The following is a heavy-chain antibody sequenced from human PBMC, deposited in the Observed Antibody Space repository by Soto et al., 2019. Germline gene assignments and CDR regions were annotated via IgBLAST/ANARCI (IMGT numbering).Heavy chain of an antibody. CDR3: VRGNNWDSSGYYFDY. Sequence: WTWIRQHPGRGLEWIGYIYYSGSTYYNPSLKSRVTISVDTSNNQFSLNLSSVTAADTAVYYCVRGNNWDSSGYYFDYWGQGTLVTVSS. CDR2: IYYSGST. V-gene: IGHV4-31*02. D-gene: IGHD3-22*01. J-gene: IGHJ4*02.